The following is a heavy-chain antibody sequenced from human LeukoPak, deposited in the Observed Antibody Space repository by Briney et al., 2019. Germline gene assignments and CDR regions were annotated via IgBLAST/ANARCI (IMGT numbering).Heavy chain of an antibody. CDR1: GGSITNYY. CDR2: IYNNGSP. J-gene: IGHJ4*02. CDR3: EIHGRVADCEN. D-gene: IGHD1-26*01. V-gene: IGHV4-59*08. Sequence: PSETLSLTCYLSGGSITNYYWSWIRQPPGKGLEWIGYIYNNGSPNDKPSLKSRVTISVDTSKNQISLKLSSVTAADTAVYYREIHGRVADCENWGQGTLVTVSS.